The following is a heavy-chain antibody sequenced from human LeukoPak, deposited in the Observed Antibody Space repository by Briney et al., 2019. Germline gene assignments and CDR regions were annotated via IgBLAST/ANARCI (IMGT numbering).Heavy chain of an antibody. Sequence: ASVTVSCKASGYTFTVYYMHWVRQAPGQRLEWMGGINPNSGGTNYAQKIQGRVTMTRDTSISTAYMELSRLRSDDTAVYYCARDQVPAAMDPDWFDPWGQGTLVTVSS. CDR2: INPNSGGT. CDR1: GYTFTVYY. J-gene: IGHJ5*02. CDR3: ARDQVPAAMDPDWFDP. V-gene: IGHV1-2*02. D-gene: IGHD2-2*01.